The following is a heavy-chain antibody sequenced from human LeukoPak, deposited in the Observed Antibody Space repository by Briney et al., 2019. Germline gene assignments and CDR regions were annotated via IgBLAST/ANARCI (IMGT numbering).Heavy chain of an antibody. J-gene: IGHJ4*02. CDR3: ASSVDSSDGADY. CDR2: VNHSGST. V-gene: IGHV4-34*01. CDR1: GGSFSGYY. D-gene: IGHD6-19*01. Sequence: SETLSLTCAVYGGSFSGYYWSWIRQPPGKGLEWIGEVNHSGSTNYNPSLKSRVTISVDTSKNQFSQKLSSVTAADTAVYYCASSVDSSDGADYWGQGTLVTVSS.